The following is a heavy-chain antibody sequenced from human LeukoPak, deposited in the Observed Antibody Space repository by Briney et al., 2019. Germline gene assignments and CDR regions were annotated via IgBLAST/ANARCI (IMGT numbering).Heavy chain of an antibody. D-gene: IGHD3-10*01. CDR1: GFTFSNAW. J-gene: IGHJ4*02. CDR3: TGLSQRGYYGSGSYYIPGQSDY. V-gene: IGHV3-15*01. CDR2: IKSKTDGGTT. Sequence: PGGSLRLSCAASGFTFSNAWMSWVRQAPGKGLEWVGRIKSKTDGGTTDYAAPVKGRFTISRDDSKNTLYLQMNSLKTEDTAVYYCTGLSQRGYYGSGSYYIPGQSDYWGQGTLVTVSS.